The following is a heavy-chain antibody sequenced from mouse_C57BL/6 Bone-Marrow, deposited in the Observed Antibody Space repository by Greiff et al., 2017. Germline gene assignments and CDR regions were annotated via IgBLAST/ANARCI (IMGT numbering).Heavy chain of an antibody. V-gene: IGHV1-81*01. J-gene: IGHJ4*01. CDR3: ARDYYGSSYGDYYAMDY. Sequence: SGAELARPGASVKLSCKASGYTFTSYGISWVKQRTGQGLEWIGEIYPRSGNTYYNEKFKGKATLTADKSSSTAYMELRSLTSEDSAVYFCARDYYGSSYGDYYAMDYWGQGTSVTVSS. CDR2: IYPRSGNT. D-gene: IGHD1-1*01. CDR1: GYTFTSYG.